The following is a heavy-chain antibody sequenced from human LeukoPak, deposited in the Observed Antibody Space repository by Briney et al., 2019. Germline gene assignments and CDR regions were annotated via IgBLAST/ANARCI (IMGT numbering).Heavy chain of an antibody. J-gene: IGHJ2*01. CDR2: VDPADGDT. CDR3: AILDYGDHFRDFDL. CDR1: GYTFTDYY. V-gene: IGHV1-69-2*01. Sequence: GATVKISCKASGYTFTDYYMHWVRRAPGKGLEWLGRVDPADGDTAFGDKFQDRVTIIADTATYTVYMEMTNLRSEDSATYYCAILDYGDHFRDFDLWGRGTPVTVSS. D-gene: IGHD4/OR15-4a*01.